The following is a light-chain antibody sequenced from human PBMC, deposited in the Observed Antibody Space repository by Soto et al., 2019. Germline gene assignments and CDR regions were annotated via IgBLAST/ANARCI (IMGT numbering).Light chain of an antibody. CDR3: RSDTDSNTKV. Sequence: QSALTQPPSASGSPGQSVTISCTGTSSDVGGYNYVSWYQQHPGKAPKLMIYEVNKRPSGVPDRFSGSKSGNTASLTVSGLQSEDEADYYYRSDTDSNTKVCGTGTKVTVL. J-gene: IGLJ1*01. V-gene: IGLV2-8*01. CDR2: EVN. CDR1: SSDVGGYNY.